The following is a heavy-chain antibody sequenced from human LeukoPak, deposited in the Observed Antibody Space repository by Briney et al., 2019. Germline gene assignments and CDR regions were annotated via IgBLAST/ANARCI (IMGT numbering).Heavy chain of an antibody. CDR2: ISSSSSYI. CDR1: GFTFSSYS. CDR3: ARVREQQLVGTDYYYGMDV. V-gene: IGHV3-21*01. Sequence: GGSLRLSCAASGFTFSSYSMNWVRQAPGKGLEWVSSISSSSSYIYYADSVKGRFTISRDNAKNSLYLQMNSLRAEDTAVYYCARVREQQLVGTDYYYGMDVWGQGTTVTVSS. J-gene: IGHJ6*02. D-gene: IGHD6-13*01.